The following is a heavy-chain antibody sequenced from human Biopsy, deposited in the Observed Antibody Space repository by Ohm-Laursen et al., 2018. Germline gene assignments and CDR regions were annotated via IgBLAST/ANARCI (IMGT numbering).Heavy chain of an antibody. Sequence: GPSVKVSCKSYGYAVNDYFLHWLRQAPGQGPEWMGWVSANSGGTNYAQKFQGRVTMTTDTSTSTVYLELRRLISEDTAVYYCARDIMNRIAGLGARSDVLDVWGQGTLVTVSS. CDR1: GYAVNDYF. V-gene: IGHV1-2*02. CDR2: VSANSGGT. J-gene: IGHJ3*01. D-gene: IGHD3-16*01. CDR3: ARDIMNRIAGLGARSDVLDV.